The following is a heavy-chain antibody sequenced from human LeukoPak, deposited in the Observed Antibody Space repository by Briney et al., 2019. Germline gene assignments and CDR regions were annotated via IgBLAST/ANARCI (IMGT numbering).Heavy chain of an antibody. V-gene: IGHV3-48*03. CDR2: ISSSGSTI. CDR1: GFTFSRYE. J-gene: IGHJ6*04. CDR3: ARDGGYDILTGYYYYYGMDV. D-gene: IGHD3-9*01. Sequence: GGSLRLSCAASGFTFSRYEMNWVRQAPGKGLEWVSYISSSGSTIYYADSVKGRFTISRDNAKNSLYLQMNSLRAEDTAVYYCARDGGYDILTGYYYYYGMDVWGKGTTVTVSS.